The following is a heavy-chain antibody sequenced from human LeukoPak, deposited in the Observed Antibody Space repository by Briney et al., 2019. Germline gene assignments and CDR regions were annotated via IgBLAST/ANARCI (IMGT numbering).Heavy chain of an antibody. V-gene: IGHV1-69*04. CDR1: GGTFSSYA. Sequence: GASVKVSCKASGGTFSSYAISWVRQAPGQGLEWMGRIIPILGIANYAQKFQGRVTITADKSTSTAYMELSSLRSEDTAVYYCARGAQYYYGSGSYLLNYWGQGTLVTVSS. J-gene: IGHJ4*02. CDR3: ARGAQYYYGSGSYLLNY. D-gene: IGHD3-10*01. CDR2: IIPILGIA.